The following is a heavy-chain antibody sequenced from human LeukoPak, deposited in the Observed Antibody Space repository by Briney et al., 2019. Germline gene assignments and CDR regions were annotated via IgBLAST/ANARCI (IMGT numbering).Heavy chain of an antibody. CDR2: INPHSGGT. D-gene: IGHD2-8*02. V-gene: IGHV1-2*06. Sequence: ASVKVSCKASGYTFSDYYLHWVRQAPGRGLEWVGRINPHSGGTNYAPMFQCKVSMTRDTSISTAYKKPVSLRADGIAVYYSTLEEHGTDFEYWGQGTLVTVSS. CDR1: GYTFSDYY. CDR3: TLEEHGTDFEY. J-gene: IGHJ4*02.